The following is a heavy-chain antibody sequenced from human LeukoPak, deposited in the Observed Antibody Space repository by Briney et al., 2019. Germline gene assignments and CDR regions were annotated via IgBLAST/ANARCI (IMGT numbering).Heavy chain of an antibody. CDR3: ARHGSGRYYPAEGRVDY. J-gene: IGHJ4*02. D-gene: IGHD3-10*01. V-gene: IGHV1-46*03. CDR2: INPSVGGT. Sequence: ASVKVSFKAFGYGFTSYYIHWVRQAPGQGLEWMGIINPSVGGTTYARKFQGRVTMTRDTSTSTVYMELSSLRSEDTAVYYCARHGSGRYYPAEGRVDYWGQGTLVTVSS. CDR1: GYGFTSYY.